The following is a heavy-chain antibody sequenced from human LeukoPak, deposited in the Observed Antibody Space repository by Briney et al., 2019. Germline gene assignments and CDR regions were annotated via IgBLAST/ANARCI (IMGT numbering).Heavy chain of an antibody. CDR3: ARAPLEYSSGYALDYYYYYYMDV. CDR1: GGTFSSYA. D-gene: IGHD3-22*01. CDR2: MNPNSGNT. J-gene: IGHJ6*03. Sequence: ASVKVSCKASGGTFSSYAINWVRQATGQGLEWMGWMNPNSGNTGYAQKFQGRVTMTRNTSISTAYMELSSLRSEDTAVYYCARAPLEYSSGYALDYYYYYYMDVWGKGTTVTVSS. V-gene: IGHV1-8*02.